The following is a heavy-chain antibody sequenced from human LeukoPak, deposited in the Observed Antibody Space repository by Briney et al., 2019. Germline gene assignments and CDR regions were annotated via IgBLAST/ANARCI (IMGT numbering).Heavy chain of an antibody. CDR1: GFTFVDHA. CDR2: IRSKAYGGTT. V-gene: IGHV3-49*04. CDR3: TRLVFKMTTVTRGSGGMDV. Sequence: PGGSLRLSCTASGFTFVDHAMSWVRQAPGKGLEWVSFIRSKAYGGTTDYAASVKGRFTISRDDSKSIAYLQMNSLKTEDTAVYYCTRLVFKMTTVTRGSGGMDVWGKGTTDTASS. J-gene: IGHJ6*04. D-gene: IGHD4-17*01.